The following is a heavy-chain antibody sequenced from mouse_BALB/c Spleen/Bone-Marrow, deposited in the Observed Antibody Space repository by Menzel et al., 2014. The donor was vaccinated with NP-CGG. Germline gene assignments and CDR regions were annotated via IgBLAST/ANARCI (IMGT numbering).Heavy chain of an antibody. V-gene: IGHV1-14*01. Sequence: EVQLQQSGPELVKPGASVKMSCKASGYTFTSYVMHWVKQKPGRGLEWVGYINPYNDGTKYNEKFKGNATRSSDKSSSTPYMDLISPTAEDSSFYYCAIGSLYLFAYWGQGTLVTVSA. CDR1: GYTFTSYV. D-gene: IGHD5-1-1*01. CDR3: AIGSLYLFAY. CDR2: INPYNDGT. J-gene: IGHJ3*01.